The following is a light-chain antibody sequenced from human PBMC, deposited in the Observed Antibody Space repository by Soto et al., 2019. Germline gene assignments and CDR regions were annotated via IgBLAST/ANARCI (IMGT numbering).Light chain of an antibody. CDR2: DAS. CDR3: QQRYNWPPLT. V-gene: IGKV3-11*01. J-gene: IGKJ4*01. CDR1: QSVSSY. Sequence: EIVLTQSPATLSLSPGERATLSCRASQSVSSYLAWYQQKPGQAPRLLIYDASNRATGIPARFSGSGFGTEFTLTISSLQSEDFGVYYCQQRYNWPPLTFGGGTKVDIK.